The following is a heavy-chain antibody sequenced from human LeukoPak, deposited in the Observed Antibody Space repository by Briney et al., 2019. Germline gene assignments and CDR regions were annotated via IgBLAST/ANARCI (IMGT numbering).Heavy chain of an antibody. CDR1: GFSFSRYA. V-gene: IGHV3-23*01. CDR2: FSVTGGTT. D-gene: IGHD3-3*01. CDR3: AKDQYDFWSGYYTTYFDY. J-gene: IGHJ4*02. Sequence: GGSLRLSCAASGFSFSRYAMTWVRQTPGKGLEWVSSFSVTGGTTYYADSVKGRFTISRDNSKNTLYLQMNSLRAEDTAVYYCAKDQYDFWSGYYTTYFDYWGQGTLVTVSS.